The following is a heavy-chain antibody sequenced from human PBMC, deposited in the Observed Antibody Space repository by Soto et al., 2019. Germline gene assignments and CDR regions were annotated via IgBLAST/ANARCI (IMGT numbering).Heavy chain of an antibody. V-gene: IGHV4-39*07. Sequence: PSETLSLTCTVSGGSISSSSYYWGWIRQPPGKGLEWIGSIYYSGSTYYNPSLKSRVTISVDTSKNQFSLKLSSVTAADTAVYYCARVGRYYDTTGYPNWFDPWGQGTLVTVS. J-gene: IGHJ5*02. CDR3: ARVGRYYDTTGYPNWFDP. D-gene: IGHD3-22*01. CDR2: IYYSGST. CDR1: GGSISSSSYY.